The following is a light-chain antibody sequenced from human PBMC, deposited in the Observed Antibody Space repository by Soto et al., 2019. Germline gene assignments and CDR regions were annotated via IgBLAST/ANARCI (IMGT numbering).Light chain of an antibody. CDR2: KAS. CDR1: QSISSW. CDR3: QQYNSYSIT. J-gene: IGKJ5*01. Sequence: DIHMTRSPSTLSGSVGYRVTIGCRASQSISSWLAWYQQKPGKAPKLLIYKASSLESGVPSRFSGSGSGTEFTLTISSLQPDDFATYYCQQYNSYSITFGQGTRLEIK. V-gene: IGKV1-5*03.